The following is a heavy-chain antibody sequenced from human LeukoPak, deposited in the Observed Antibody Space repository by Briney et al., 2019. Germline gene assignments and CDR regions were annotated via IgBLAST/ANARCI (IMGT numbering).Heavy chain of an antibody. CDR3: ARAPRGVIDY. D-gene: IGHD3-16*01. V-gene: IGHV4-30-2*01. CDR1: GGSISSGGYY. Sequence: SQTLSLTCTVSGGSISSGGYYWSWIRQPPGKGLEWIGYIYHSGSTYYNPSLKSRVTISVDRSKNQFSLKLSSVTAADTAVYYCARAPRGVIDYWGQGTLVTVSS. CDR2: IYHSGST. J-gene: IGHJ4*02.